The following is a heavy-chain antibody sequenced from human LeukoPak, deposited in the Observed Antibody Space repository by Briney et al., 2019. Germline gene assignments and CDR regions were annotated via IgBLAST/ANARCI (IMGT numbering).Heavy chain of an antibody. Sequence: SETLSLTCTVSGGSISSGSYYWSWIRQPAGKGLEWIGRIYTSGSTNYNPSLKSRVTISVDTSKNQFSLKLSSVTAADTAVYYCARAPPGFDPWGQGTLVTVSS. CDR2: IYTSGST. CDR3: ARAPPGFDP. J-gene: IGHJ5*02. V-gene: IGHV4-61*02. CDR1: GGSISSGSYY.